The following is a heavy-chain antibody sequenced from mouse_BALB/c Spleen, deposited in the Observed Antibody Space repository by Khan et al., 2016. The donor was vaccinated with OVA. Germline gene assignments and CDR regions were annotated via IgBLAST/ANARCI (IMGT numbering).Heavy chain of an antibody. Sequence: EVELVESGGGLVQPGGSRKLSCAASGFTFSSFGMHWVRQAPKKGLEWVAYMSSGSSTIYYVDTVKGRFTISRDNPKNTLFLQMTSLRSEDTAMYYCVRSGGNFHWYFDVGGAGTSVTVSS. CDR1: GFTFSSFG. J-gene: IGHJ1*01. CDR2: MSSGSSTI. D-gene: IGHD2-1*01. V-gene: IGHV5-17*02. CDR3: VRSGGNFHWYFDV.